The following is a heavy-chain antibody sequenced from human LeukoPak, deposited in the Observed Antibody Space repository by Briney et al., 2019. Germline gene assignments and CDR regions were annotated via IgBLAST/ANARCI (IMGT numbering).Heavy chain of an antibody. D-gene: IGHD4-23*01. CDR3: AGNGGNSDYDY. CDR1: GGSFSGYY. J-gene: IGHJ4*02. CDR2: INHSGST. V-gene: IGHV4-34*01. Sequence: SETLSLTCAVYGGSFSGYYWSWIRQPPGKGLEWIGEINHSGSTNYNPSLKSRVTMLLDKSKNQFSLKLNSVTAADTAVYYCAGNGGNSDYDYWGQGTLVTVSA.